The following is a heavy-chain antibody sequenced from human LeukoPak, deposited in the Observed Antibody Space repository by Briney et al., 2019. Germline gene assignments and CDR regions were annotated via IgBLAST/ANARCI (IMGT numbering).Heavy chain of an antibody. D-gene: IGHD2-2*01. Sequence: GGSLRLSCAVSGFTFSNYNMNWARQAPGKGLEWVSFISSSSSYIYYADSVKGRFTISRDNAKNSLYLQMNSLRAEDTAVYYCAKESDPVFVVVPAAIGSPYDYWGQGTLVTVSS. CDR3: AKESDPVFVVVPAAIGSPYDY. J-gene: IGHJ4*02. CDR1: GFTFSNYN. V-gene: IGHV3-21*04. CDR2: ISSSSSYI.